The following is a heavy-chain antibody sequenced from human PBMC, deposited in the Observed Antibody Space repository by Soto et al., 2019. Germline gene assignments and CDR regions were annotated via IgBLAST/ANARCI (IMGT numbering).Heavy chain of an antibody. Sequence: QVQLQQWGAGLLEPSETLSLTCVVYGGSFTGYFWSWIRQSPGTGLEWIGQINRSGSSNYNPSLKSRVTISVDTSKNEVSLKLRSVTAADTAVYFCARGQNWNDRRFDYWGLGTLVTVSS. D-gene: IGHD1-1*01. CDR2: INRSGSS. CDR1: GGSFTGYF. V-gene: IGHV4-34*01. CDR3: ARGQNWNDRRFDY. J-gene: IGHJ4*02.